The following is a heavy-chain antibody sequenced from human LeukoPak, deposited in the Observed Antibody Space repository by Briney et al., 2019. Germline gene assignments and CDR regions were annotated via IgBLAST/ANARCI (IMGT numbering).Heavy chain of an antibody. CDR1: GGTFSSYA. V-gene: IGHV1-69*13. J-gene: IGHJ4*01. Sequence: SVKLSPKASGGTFSSYAISWVRQAPGQGLEWMGGIIPIFGTANYAQKFQGRVTITADESTSTAYMELSSLRSEDTAVYYCARDESTYYFDYWGHGTLATVSS. CDR2: IIPIFGTA. CDR3: ARDESTYYFDY.